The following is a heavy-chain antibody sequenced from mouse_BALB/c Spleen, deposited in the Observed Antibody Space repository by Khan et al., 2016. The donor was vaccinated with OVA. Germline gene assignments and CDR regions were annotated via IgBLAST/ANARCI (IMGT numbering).Heavy chain of an antibody. J-gene: IGHJ4*01. Sequence: QIQLVQSGPELKKPGEPVKISCKASGYTFTKNGMNWAKQAPGKGLKWMGWINTYSGEPTYADDFKGRFAFSLETSASTAYLQINNLKNEDTATYFCARVGFSGTIDYWGQGTSVTVSS. CDR2: INTYSGEP. V-gene: IGHV9-3-1*01. CDR1: GYTFTKNG. CDR3: ARVGFSGTIDY.